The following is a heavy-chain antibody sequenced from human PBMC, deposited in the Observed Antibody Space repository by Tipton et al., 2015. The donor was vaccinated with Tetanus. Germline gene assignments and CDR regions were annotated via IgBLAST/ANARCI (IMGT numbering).Heavy chain of an antibody. CDR3: ARGRCSSTSCYILGDY. D-gene: IGHD2-2*02. J-gene: IGHJ4*02. CDR2: INPNRGGT. Sequence: QLVQSGAEVKKPGASVKVSCKASGYTFTGYYMHWVRQAPGQGLEWMGWINPNRGGTNYAQKFQGRVTMTRDTSISTAYMELSRLRSDDTAVYYCARGRCSSTSCYILGDYWGQGTLVTVSS. V-gene: IGHV1-2*02. CDR1: GYTFTGYY.